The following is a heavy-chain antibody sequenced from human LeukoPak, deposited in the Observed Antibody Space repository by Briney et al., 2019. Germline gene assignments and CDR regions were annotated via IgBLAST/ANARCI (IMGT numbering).Heavy chain of an antibody. J-gene: IGHJ2*01. D-gene: IGHD5-12*01. CDR1: GGTFSSYA. Sequence: GSSVKVSCKASGGTFSSYAISWVRQVPGQGLEWMGGIIPIFGTANYAQKFQGRVTITADESTSTAYMELSSLRSEDTAVYYCARGGYSGYVWYFDLWGRGTLVTVSS. CDR2: IIPIFGTA. CDR3: ARGGYSGYVWYFDL. V-gene: IGHV1-69*01.